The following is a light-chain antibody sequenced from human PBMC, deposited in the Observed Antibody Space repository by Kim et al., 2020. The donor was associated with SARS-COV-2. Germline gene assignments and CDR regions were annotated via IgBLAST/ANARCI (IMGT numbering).Light chain of an antibody. V-gene: IGKV1-39*01. CDR3: QQSYISPRT. J-gene: IGKJ1*01. CDR2: GAS. CDR1: PKISTY. Sequence: ASVRDTVTITCRASPKISTYLNWYQQKPGKAPNLLIFGASNLQSGVPSRFSGSGSGTDFALTITSLQPEDFATYYCQQSYISPRTFGQGTKVYIK.